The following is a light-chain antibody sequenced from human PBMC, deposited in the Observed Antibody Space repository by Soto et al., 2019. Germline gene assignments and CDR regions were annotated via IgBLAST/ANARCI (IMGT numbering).Light chain of an antibody. CDR1: SSDVGGYNY. CDR3: SSYTSSSTLVV. J-gene: IGLJ2*01. V-gene: IGLV2-14*01. Sequence: QSALTQPASVSGSPGQSITISCTGTSSDVGGYNYVSWYQQHPGKAPKVMIYDVSNRPSGVSNRFSGSKSGNTASLTISGLQAEDEAGYYCSSYTSSSTLVVFGGGTKLTVL. CDR2: DVS.